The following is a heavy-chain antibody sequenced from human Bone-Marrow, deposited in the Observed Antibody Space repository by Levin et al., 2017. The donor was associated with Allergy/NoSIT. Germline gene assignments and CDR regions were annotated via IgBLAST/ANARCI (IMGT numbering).Heavy chain of an antibody. Sequence: PGGSLRLSCAASGFTVSGTYVNWVRQAPGKALEWVSVLYSAGHAYYAPSVKGRFTISRDDSKNTVNLEMNSLRPEDTAVYYCASLIGHNILIMPAAQGAFEIWGQGTKVSVSS. D-gene: IGHD2-2*01. V-gene: IGHV3-66*02. CDR1: GFTVSGTY. CDR2: LYSAGHA. J-gene: IGHJ3*02. CDR3: ASLIGHNILIMPAAQGAFEI.